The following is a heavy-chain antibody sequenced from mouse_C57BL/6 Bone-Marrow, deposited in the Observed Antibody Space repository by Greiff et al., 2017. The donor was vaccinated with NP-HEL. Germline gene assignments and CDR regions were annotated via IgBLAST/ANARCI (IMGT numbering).Heavy chain of an antibody. V-gene: IGHV1-59*01. J-gene: IGHJ3*01. D-gene: IGHD3-2*02. Sequence: VQLQQPGAELVRPGTSVKLSCKASGYTFTSYWMHWVKQRPGQGLEWIGVIDPSDSYTNYNQKFKGKATLTVDTSSSTAYMQLSSLTSEDSAVYYWARTRATAQAPFAYWGQGTLVTVSA. CDR2: IDPSDSYT. CDR3: ARTRATAQAPFAY. CDR1: GYTFTSYW.